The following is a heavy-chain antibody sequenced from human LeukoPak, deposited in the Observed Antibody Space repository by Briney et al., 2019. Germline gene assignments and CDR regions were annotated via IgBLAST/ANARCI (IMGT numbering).Heavy chain of an antibody. CDR1: GDSISSTDYY. CDR2: MYYSGSA. V-gene: IGHV4-39*01. Sequence: PSETLSLTCTVSGDSISSTDYYWGWIRQPPGKGLEWIGRMYYSGSAYYNPSLKSRVTISVDTSKSQFSLRLSSVTAADTAVYYCARLSGAYYSDFDHWGQGTLVTVSS. J-gene: IGHJ5*02. CDR3: ARLSGAYYSDFDH. D-gene: IGHD3-22*01.